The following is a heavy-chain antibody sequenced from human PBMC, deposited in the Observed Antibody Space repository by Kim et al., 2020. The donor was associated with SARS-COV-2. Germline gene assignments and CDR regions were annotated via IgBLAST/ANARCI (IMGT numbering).Heavy chain of an antibody. Sequence: ASVKVSCKASGYTFTGYYMHWVRQAPGQGLEWMGRINPNSGGTNYAQKFQGRVTMTRDTSISTAYMELSRLRSDDTAVYYCARSSPFWSGYYSGGGWFDPWGQGTLVTVSS. V-gene: IGHV1-2*06. J-gene: IGHJ5*02. CDR3: ARSSPFWSGYYSGGGWFDP. CDR1: GYTFTGYY. D-gene: IGHD3-3*01. CDR2: INPNSGGT.